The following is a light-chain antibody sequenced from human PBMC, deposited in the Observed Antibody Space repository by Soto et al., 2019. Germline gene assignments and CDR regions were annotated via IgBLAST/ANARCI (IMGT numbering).Light chain of an antibody. CDR1: HSISSY. CDR2: ASS. Sequence: DIQMTQAPSSLSSSVGDRVTITCRASHSISSYLNWYQQKPEKAPKLLIYASSSLQSEVPSRFSGSESGTDFTLTISSLQTEDFATYYCQKSYSSPLTFGGGTKVEIK. CDR3: QKSYSSPLT. V-gene: IGKV1-39*01. J-gene: IGKJ4*01.